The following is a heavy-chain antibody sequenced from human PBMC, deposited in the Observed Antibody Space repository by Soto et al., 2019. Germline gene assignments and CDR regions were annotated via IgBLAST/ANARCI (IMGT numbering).Heavy chain of an antibody. Sequence: GGSLRLSCVASGFSFNKYAMIWVRQAPGKGQEWVSGITGSGSSIQYTASVKGRFTISRDNSKNTVYLQMDYLRAEDTAMYYCAKADVSGDGLWLVSPWGQGTPVTVSS. CDR3: AKADVSGDGLWLVSP. D-gene: IGHD5-12*01. CDR1: GFSFNKYA. CDR2: ITGSGSSI. J-gene: IGHJ5*02. V-gene: IGHV3-23*01.